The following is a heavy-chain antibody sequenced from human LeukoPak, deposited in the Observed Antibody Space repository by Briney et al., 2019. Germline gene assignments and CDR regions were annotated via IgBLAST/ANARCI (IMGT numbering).Heavy chain of an antibody. D-gene: IGHD2-2*01. CDR3: AKDSWRDQLPFIFDY. V-gene: IGHV3-23*01. CDR1: GFTVSSYA. Sequence: GGSLRLSCAAYGFTVSSYAMSWVRQAPGKGLEWVSGISGSGGSTFYADSVKGRFSISRDNSKNTMSLQMNSLRADDTAVYYCAKDSWRDQLPFIFDYWGQGILVAVSS. CDR2: ISGSGGST. J-gene: IGHJ4*02.